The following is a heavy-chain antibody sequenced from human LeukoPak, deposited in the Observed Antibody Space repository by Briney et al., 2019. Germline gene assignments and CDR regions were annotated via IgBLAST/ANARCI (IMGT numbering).Heavy chain of an antibody. V-gene: IGHV1-46*01. CDR1: GYTFTSYY. CDR3: ARRPAAISYYYYGMDV. Sequence: GASVKVSCKASGYTFTSYYMHWVRQAPGQGLEWMGIINPSGGSTSYAQKFQGRVTMTRDTSTSTVYMELSSLRSEDTAVYYCARRPAAISYYYYGMDVWGQGTTVTVSS. J-gene: IGHJ6*02. CDR2: INPSGGST. D-gene: IGHD2-2*02.